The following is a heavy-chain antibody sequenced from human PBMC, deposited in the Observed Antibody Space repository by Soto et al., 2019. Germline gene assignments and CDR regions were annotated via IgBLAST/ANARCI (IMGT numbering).Heavy chain of an antibody. CDR3: TTGGIVVVVAAMKGYNWFDP. J-gene: IGHJ5*02. D-gene: IGHD2-15*01. V-gene: IGHV3-15*07. CDR1: GFTFSNAW. CDR2: IKSKTDGGTT. Sequence: EVQLVESGGGLVKPGGSLRLSCAASGFTFSNAWMNWVRQGPGKGLEWVGRIKSKTDGGTTDYAAPVKGRFTISRDDSKNTLYLQMNSLKTEDTAVYYCTTGGIVVVVAAMKGYNWFDPWGQGTLVTVSS.